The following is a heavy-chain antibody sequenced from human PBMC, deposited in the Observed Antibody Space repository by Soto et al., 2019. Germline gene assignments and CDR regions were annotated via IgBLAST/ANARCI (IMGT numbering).Heavy chain of an antibody. CDR2: ISAYNGNT. J-gene: IGHJ4*02. CDR1: GYIFSTSG. V-gene: IGHV1-18*01. Sequence: ASVKVSCKASGYIFSTSGTHWVRQAPGQRLEWMGWISAYNGNTKYAQKLQGRVTMTTDTSTSTAYMEVRSLRSDDTAVYYCARDGPPADYWGQGTLVTVSS. CDR3: ARDGPPADY.